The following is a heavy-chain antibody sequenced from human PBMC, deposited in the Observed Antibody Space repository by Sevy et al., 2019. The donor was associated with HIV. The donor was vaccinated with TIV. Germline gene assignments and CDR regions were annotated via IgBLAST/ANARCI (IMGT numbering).Heavy chain of an antibody. CDR2: IYSNGHI. CDR1: GCSITSLY. Sequence: SETLSLTCTVSGCSITSLYWNWIRQPPGKGLEWIANIYSNGHITYNPSLKSRVTLSLDTSKNQFSLRLSSMTAADTAMYYCAGENAWGRGYSWGQGTLVTVSS. J-gene: IGHJ4*02. V-gene: IGHV4-59*08. D-gene: IGHD1-26*01. CDR3: AGENAWGRGYS.